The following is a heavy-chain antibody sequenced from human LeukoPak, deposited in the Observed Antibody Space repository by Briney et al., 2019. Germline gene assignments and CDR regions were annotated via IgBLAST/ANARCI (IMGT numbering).Heavy chain of an antibody. Sequence: SETLSLTCTVSGDSIRSSSYYWGWIRQPPGKGLEWIGSIYYSGSTYYNPSLKSRVTISVDTSKNQFSLKLSSVTAADTAVYYCARQSPYYDILTGYYNVGTFDYWGQGTLVTVSS. CDR1: GDSIRSSSYY. J-gene: IGHJ4*02. CDR2: IYYSGST. V-gene: IGHV4-39*01. CDR3: ARQSPYYDILTGYYNVGTFDY. D-gene: IGHD3-9*01.